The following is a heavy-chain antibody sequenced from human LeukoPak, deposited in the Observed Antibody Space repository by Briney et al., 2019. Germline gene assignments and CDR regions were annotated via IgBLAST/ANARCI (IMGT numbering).Heavy chain of an antibody. CDR2: INPYNGNT. J-gene: IGHJ3*01. Sequence: ASVKVSCKASGDAFISNFFVWVRQAPGQGLEWMGWINPYNGNTDSAQRFQGRVTMSTDTSTTTAYMELRTLRSDDTAMYFCASTRILSGGSLDAWGQGTMVIVSS. V-gene: IGHV1-18*01. CDR3: ASTRILSGGSLDA. CDR1: GDAFISNF. D-gene: IGHD3-10*01.